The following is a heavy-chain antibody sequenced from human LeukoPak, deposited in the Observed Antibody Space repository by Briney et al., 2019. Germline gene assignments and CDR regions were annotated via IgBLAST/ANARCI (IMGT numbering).Heavy chain of an antibody. J-gene: IGHJ6*03. CDR2: IYYSGST. CDR3: AIYCSSTSCYRGGYYYMDV. CDR1: GGSISRSSYY. V-gene: IGHV4-39*01. D-gene: IGHD2-2*01. Sequence: PSETLSLTCTVSGGSISRSSYYWVWIRQPPGKGLEWIGSIYYSGSTYYNPSLKSRVTISVDTSKNQFSLKLSSVTAADTAVYYCAIYCSSTSCYRGGYYYMDVWGKGTTVTVSS.